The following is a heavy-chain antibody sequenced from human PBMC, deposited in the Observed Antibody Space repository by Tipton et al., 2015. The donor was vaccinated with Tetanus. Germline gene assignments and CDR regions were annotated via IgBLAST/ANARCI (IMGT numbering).Heavy chain of an antibody. CDR1: GGSISSSSYY. CDR2: IYYSGST. V-gene: IGHV4-39*01. CDR3: ARHYYDFWSGYLSYFDY. J-gene: IGHJ4*02. D-gene: IGHD3-3*01. Sequence: TLSLTCTVSGGSISSSSYYWGWIRQPPGKGLEWIGSIYYSGSTYYNPSPKSRVTISVDTSKNQFSLKLSSVTAADTAVYYCARHYYDFWSGYLSYFDYWGQGTLVTVSS.